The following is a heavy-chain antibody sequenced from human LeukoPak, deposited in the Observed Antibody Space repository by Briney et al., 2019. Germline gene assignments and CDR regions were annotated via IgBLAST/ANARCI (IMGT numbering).Heavy chain of an antibody. Sequence: PGGSLRLSCAASGFTFSSYSMNWVRQAPGKGLEWVSSISSSSSYIYYADSVKGRFTISRDNAKNSLYLQMNSLRAEDTAVYYCARAPGDYSNYPPDYWGQGTLVTVSS. J-gene: IGHJ4*02. V-gene: IGHV3-21*01. D-gene: IGHD4-11*01. CDR2: ISSSSSYI. CDR3: ARAPGDYSNYPPDY. CDR1: GFTFSSYS.